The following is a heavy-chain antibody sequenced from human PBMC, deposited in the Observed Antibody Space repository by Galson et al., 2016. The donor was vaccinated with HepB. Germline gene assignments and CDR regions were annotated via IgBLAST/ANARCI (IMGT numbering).Heavy chain of an antibody. CDR1: GYTFTGYY. Sequence: SVKVSCKASGYTFTGYYMHWLRQAPGQGLEWMGILNPDIGTTHNAQNFQGRVTLTRDTSTSTIYMDLSSLTSEDTAVYYCAREFGDCSNTRCSKQFFDYWGQGTLITVPS. CDR2: LNPDIGTT. J-gene: IGHJ4*02. D-gene: IGHD2-2*01. V-gene: IGHV1-46*01. CDR3: AREFGDCSNTRCSKQFFDY.